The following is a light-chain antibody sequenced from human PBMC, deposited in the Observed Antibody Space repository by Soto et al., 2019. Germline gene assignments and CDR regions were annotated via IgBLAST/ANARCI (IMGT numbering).Light chain of an antibody. CDR2: GGS. J-gene: IGKJ1*01. CDR1: PSVSRDF. CDR3: LHYGFSPT. Sequence: EIVLTQSPGTLSFSPGERATLSCRASPSVSRDFLVWYQHKGGQPPRLLLYGGSIRATGIPDRFSGSGSGTDFTLTISRMETEDVAVYYCLHYGFSPTFGQGX. V-gene: IGKV3-20*01.